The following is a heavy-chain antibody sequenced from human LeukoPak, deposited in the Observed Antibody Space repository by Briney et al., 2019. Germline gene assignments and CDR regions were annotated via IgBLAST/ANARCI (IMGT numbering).Heavy chain of an antibody. D-gene: IGHD6-13*01. CDR3: ARHRYSSWPRGHYYYYYYMDV. J-gene: IGHJ6*03. CDR2: INHSGST. CDR1: GGSFSGYY. Sequence: SETLSLTCAVYGGSFSGYYWSWIRQPPGKGLEWIGEINHSGSTNYNPSLKSRVTISVDTSKNQFSLKLSSVTAADTAVYYCARHRYSSWPRGHYYYYYYMDVWGKGTTVTISS. V-gene: IGHV4-34*01.